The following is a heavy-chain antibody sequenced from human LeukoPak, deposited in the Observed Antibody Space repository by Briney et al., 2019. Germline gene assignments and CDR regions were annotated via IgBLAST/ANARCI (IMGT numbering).Heavy chain of an antibody. CDR2: IRRNGGST. Sequence: GGSLRLSCSAPGFPLRSYPMPWVRQTPAKGLENVSPIRRNGGSTYYADSVKGRFTISRDNSKNTLYLQMSSLRAEDTAVYYCVKVDCSGGRCHFDYWGQGTLVTVSS. V-gene: IGHV3-64D*06. D-gene: IGHD2-15*01. CDR1: GFPLRSYP. CDR3: VKVDCSGGRCHFDY. J-gene: IGHJ4*02.